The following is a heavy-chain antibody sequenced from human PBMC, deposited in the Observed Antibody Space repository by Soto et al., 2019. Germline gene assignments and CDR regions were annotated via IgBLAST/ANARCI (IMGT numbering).Heavy chain of an antibody. CDR1: GGTFSSYA. J-gene: IGHJ3*02. V-gene: IGHV1-69*13. Sequence: SVKFSCKASGGTFSSYAISWVRQAPGQGLEWMGGIIPIFGTANYAQKFQGRVTITADESTSTAYMELSSLRSEDTAVYYCAREIETGTPTVDAFDIWGQGTMVTVSS. CDR3: AREIETGTPTVDAFDI. CDR2: IIPIFGTA. D-gene: IGHD1-1*01.